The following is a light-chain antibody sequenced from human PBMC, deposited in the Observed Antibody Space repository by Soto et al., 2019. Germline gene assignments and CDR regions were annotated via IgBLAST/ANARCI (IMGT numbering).Light chain of an antibody. Sequence: QSVLIQPASVSGSPGQSITISCTGTSRDVGGSNYVSWYQHHPHRAPKLLIYEVSYRPSGVSSRFSGPKSGNTASLTISGLQAEDEADYYCSSYTSSNTLEVFGVGTKVTVL. J-gene: IGLJ1*01. V-gene: IGLV2-14*01. CDR2: EVS. CDR3: SSYTSSNTLEV. CDR1: SRDVGGSNY.